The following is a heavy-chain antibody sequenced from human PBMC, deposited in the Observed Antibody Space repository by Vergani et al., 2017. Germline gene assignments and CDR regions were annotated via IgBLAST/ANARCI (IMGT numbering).Heavy chain of an antibody. D-gene: IGHD3-10*01. CDR2: IYYSGST. J-gene: IGHJ4*02. CDR3: ARVGLGYDGAGSKPFDY. CDR1: GGSISSYY. V-gene: IGHV4-59*01. Sequence: QVQLQESGPGLVKPSETLSLTCTVSGGSISSYYWSWIRQPPGKGLEWIGYIYYSGSTNYNPSLKSRVTRSVDTSKNQFSLKLSSVTAADTAVNYCARVGLGYDGAGSKPFDYGGQGTLVTVSS.